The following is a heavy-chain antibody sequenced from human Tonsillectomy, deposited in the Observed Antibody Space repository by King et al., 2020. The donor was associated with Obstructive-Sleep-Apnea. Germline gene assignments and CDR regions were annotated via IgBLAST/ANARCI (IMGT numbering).Heavy chain of an antibody. D-gene: IGHD2-2*01. Sequence: QLVQSGAEVKKPGASVKVSCKVSGYTLTELSMHWVRQAPGKGLEWMGGFDPEDGETIYAQKFQGRVTMTEDTSTDTTYMELSSLRSEDTAVYYCATRGGYCSSTSCQTFDYWGQGTLVTVSS. CDR2: FDPEDGET. CDR3: ATRGGYCSSTSCQTFDY. V-gene: IGHV1-24*01. CDR1: GYTLTELS. J-gene: IGHJ4*02.